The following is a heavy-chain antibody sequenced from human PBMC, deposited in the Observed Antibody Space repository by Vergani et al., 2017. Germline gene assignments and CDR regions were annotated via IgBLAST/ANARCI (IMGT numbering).Heavy chain of an antibody. J-gene: IGHJ4*02. CDR3: ARGGSSWYGLDY. D-gene: IGHD6-13*01. Sequence: QVQLQESGPGLVKPSETLSLTCTVSGGSISSYYWSWIRQPPGKGLEWIGYIYYSGSTYYNPSLKSRVTISVDTSKNQFSLKLSSVTAADTAVYYCARGGSSWYGLDYWGQGTLVTVSS. V-gene: IGHV4-59*12. CDR2: IYYSGST. CDR1: GGSISSYY.